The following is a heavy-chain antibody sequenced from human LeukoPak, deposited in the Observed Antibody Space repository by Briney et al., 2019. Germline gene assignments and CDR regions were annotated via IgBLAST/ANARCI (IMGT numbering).Heavy chain of an antibody. J-gene: IGHJ4*02. V-gene: IGHV4-34*01. Sequence: SETLSLTCAVYGGSFSGYYWSWIRQPPGQGLEWIGEINHSGSTNYNPSLKRRVTISVDTSKNQFSLKLSSVTAADTAVYYCARGVYSSSWVYWGQGTLVTVSS. CDR3: ARGVYSSSWVY. CDR1: GGSFSGYY. D-gene: IGHD6-13*01. CDR2: INHSGST.